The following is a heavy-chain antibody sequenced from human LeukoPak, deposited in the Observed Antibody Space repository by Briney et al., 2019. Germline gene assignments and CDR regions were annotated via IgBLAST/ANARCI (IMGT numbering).Heavy chain of an antibody. CDR1: GFTFSSYA. Sequence: GGSLRLSCAASGFTFSSYAMHWVRQAPGKGLEWVAVISYDGSNKYYADSVKGRFTISRDNSKNTMYLQMNSLRAEDTAVYYCAKQGFGRWGQGTLVTVSS. J-gene: IGHJ4*02. CDR3: AKQGFGR. V-gene: IGHV3-30*04. D-gene: IGHD3-3*01. CDR2: ISYDGSNK.